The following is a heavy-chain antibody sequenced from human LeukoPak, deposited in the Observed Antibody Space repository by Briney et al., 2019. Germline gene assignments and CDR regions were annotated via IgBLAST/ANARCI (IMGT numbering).Heavy chain of an antibody. J-gene: IGHJ5*02. CDR2: IYHSGST. Sequence: SETLSLTCAVSGGSISSSNWWSWVRQPPGKGLEWIGEIYHSGSTNYNPSLKSRVTISVDTSKNQFSLKLSSVTAADTAVYYCASRSNGVVVHWFDPWGQGTLVTVSS. V-gene: IGHV4-4*02. D-gene: IGHD2-15*01. CDR1: GGSISSSNW. CDR3: ASRSNGVVVHWFDP.